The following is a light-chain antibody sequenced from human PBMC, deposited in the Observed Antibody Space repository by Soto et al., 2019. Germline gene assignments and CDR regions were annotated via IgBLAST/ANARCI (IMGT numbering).Light chain of an antibody. J-gene: IGLJ2*01. Sequence: QSALTQPPSVSGSPGQSVTISCTGTSSDVGGYNYVSWYQQHPGKAPKLMIYEVSKRPSGVPDRFSGSKSGNTASLTVSGLQAEDEADYYCSSYAGSNNFVFGGGTKLTVL. V-gene: IGLV2-8*01. CDR2: EVS. CDR3: SSYAGSNNFV. CDR1: SSDVGGYNY.